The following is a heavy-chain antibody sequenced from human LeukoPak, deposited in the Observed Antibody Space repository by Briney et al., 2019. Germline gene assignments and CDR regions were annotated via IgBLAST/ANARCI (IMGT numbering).Heavy chain of an antibody. CDR1: SGSFSGFY. D-gene: IGHD3-3*01. CDR3: ARGLWSGYYYYYGMDV. Sequence: SETLSLTCAVYSGSFSGFYWSWIRQPPGKGLEWIGYIYYSGSTNYNPSLKSRVTISVDTSKNQFSLKLSSVTAADTAVYYRARGLWSGYYYYYGMDVWGQGTTVTVSS. V-gene: IGHV4-59*01. CDR2: IYYSGST. J-gene: IGHJ6*02.